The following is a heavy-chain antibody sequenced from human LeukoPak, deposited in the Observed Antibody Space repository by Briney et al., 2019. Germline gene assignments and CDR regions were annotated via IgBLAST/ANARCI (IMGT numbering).Heavy chain of an antibody. D-gene: IGHD3-22*01. V-gene: IGHV3-23*01. J-gene: IGHJ4*02. CDR2: ISGSGGST. CDR1: GFTFSSYA. CDR3: AKDPSKYYNDSSGYYGTDY. Sequence: PGGSLRFSCAASGFTFSSYAMSWVRQAPGKGLEWVSAISGSGGSTYYADSVKGRFTISRDNSKNTLYLQMNSLRAEDTAVYYCAKDPSKYYNDSSGYYGTDYWGQGTLVTVSS.